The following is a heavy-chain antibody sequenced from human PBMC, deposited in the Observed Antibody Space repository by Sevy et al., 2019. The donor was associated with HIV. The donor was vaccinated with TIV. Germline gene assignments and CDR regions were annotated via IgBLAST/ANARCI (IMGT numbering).Heavy chain of an antibody. CDR2: ISYDGTNK. CDR1: GFAISTHA. D-gene: IGHD1-26*01. V-gene: IGHV3-30-3*01. CDR3: AREFTGWDLHLDY. J-gene: IGHJ4*02. Sequence: GGSLRLSCVASGFAISTHAMHWVRQAPDKGLEWVAVISYDGTNKNYADSVKDRFTISRDNSKNTLYLQMNSLRADDTAVYYCAREFTGWDLHLDYWGQGTLVTVSS.